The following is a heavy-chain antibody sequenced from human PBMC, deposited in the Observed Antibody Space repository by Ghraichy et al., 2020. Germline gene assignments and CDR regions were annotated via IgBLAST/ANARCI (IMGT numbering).Heavy chain of an antibody. CDR2: MYTIGST. J-gene: IGHJ4*02. V-gene: IGHV4-4*08. CDR3: VTGAGWLPDY. CDR1: GDSISGYY. Sequence: SETLSLTCTVSGDSISGYYCNWVRQPPGKGLEWIGYMYTIGSTKYNPSLKSRVTISVDTSKNQFSLKLSSVTAADTAVYYCVTGAGWLPDYWGQGTLVTVSS. D-gene: IGHD6-19*01.